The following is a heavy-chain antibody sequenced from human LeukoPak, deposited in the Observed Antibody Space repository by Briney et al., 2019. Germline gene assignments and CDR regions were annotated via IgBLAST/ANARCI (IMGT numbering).Heavy chain of an antibody. CDR1: GGSFSGYY. V-gene: IGHV4-34*01. Sequence: KSSETLSLTCAVYGGSFSGYYWSWIRQPPGKGLEWIGEINHSGSTNYNPSLKSRVTISVDTSKNQFSLKLSSVTAADTAVYYCARRPPYGSGSYSFDYWGQGTLVTVSS. J-gene: IGHJ4*02. CDR3: ARRPPYGSGSYSFDY. CDR2: INHSGST. D-gene: IGHD3-10*01.